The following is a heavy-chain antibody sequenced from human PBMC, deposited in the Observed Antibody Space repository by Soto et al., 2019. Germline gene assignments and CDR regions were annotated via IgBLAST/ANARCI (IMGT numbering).Heavy chain of an antibody. J-gene: IGHJ4*02. CDR1: GFTFSTYA. D-gene: IGHD3-3*01. V-gene: IGHV3-23*01. CDR2: ISGSGGST. Sequence: EVQLLESGGGLVQPGGSLRLSCAASGFTFSTYAMSWVRQAPGKGLEWVSAISGSGGSTYYADSVKGRFTISRDNSKNTLYLQVNSLRAEDTGVYYCAKVYYNFWSGSDYWGQGALVTVSS. CDR3: AKVYYNFWSGSDY.